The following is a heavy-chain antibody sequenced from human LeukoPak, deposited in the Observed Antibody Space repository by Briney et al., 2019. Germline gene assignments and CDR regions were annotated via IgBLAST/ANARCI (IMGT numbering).Heavy chain of an antibody. CDR2: IYYSGST. J-gene: IGHJ3*02. D-gene: IGHD6-25*01. V-gene: IGHV4-39*07. Sequence: SETLSLTCTVSAGSISSSSYYWGWIRQPPGKGLEWIGSIYYSGSTYYNTSLKSRVTISVDTSKNQFSLKLSSVTAADTAVYYCARDQREYAFDIWGQGTMVTVSS. CDR3: ARDQREYAFDI. CDR1: AGSISSSSYY.